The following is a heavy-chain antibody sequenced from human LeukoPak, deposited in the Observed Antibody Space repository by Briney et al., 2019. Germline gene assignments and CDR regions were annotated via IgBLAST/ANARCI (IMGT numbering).Heavy chain of an antibody. CDR1: RDSISSSSYF. Sequence: SETLSLTCTVSRDSISSSSYFWGWIRQPPGKGLEWIGSIYYSGSTYYNPSLKSRVTISVDTPKKQFSLELSSVTAADTAVYYCAVNSTKHTFDIWGQGTMVTVSS. D-gene: IGHD5/OR15-5a*01. CDR2: IYYSGST. V-gene: IGHV4-39*01. CDR3: AVNSTKHTFDI. J-gene: IGHJ3*02.